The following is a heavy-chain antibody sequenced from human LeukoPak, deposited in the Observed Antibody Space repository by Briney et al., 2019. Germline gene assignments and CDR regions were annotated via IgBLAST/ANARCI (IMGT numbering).Heavy chain of an antibody. Sequence: PGGSLRLSCAASGFTFSSYSMNWVRQAPGKGLEWVSSISSSSSYIYYADSVKGRFTISRDNAKNSLYLQMNSLRAEDTAVYYCARVVPYSSSWEQRLGSIDPWGQGNLVTVSS. CDR2: ISSSSSYI. J-gene: IGHJ5*02. V-gene: IGHV3-21*01. CDR1: GFTFSSYS. CDR3: ARVVPYSSSWEQRLGSIDP. D-gene: IGHD6-13*01.